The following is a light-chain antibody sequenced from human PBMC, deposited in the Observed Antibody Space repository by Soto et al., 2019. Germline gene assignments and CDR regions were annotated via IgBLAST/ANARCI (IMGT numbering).Light chain of an antibody. CDR2: GAS. CDR3: QQDGSSQGFT. CDR1: QSVSSSY. Sequence: EIVLTQSPGTLSLSPGERATLSCRASQSVSSSYLAWYQQKPGQAPRLLIYGASSRATGIPDRFSGSGSGTDFTLTISRVEPEDFAVYYCQQDGSSQGFTFGPGTKVDIK. J-gene: IGKJ3*01. V-gene: IGKV3-20*01.